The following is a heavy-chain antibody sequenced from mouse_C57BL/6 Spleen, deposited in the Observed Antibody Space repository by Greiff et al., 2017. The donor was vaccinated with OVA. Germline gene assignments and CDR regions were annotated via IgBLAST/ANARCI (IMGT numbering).Heavy chain of an antibody. CDR1: GFTFSDYG. CDR3: ARHYGSSNDWYFDV. CDR2: ISSGSSTI. Sequence: EVHLVESGGGLVKPGGSLKLSCAASGFTFSDYGMHWVRQAPEKGLEWVAYISSGSSTIYYADTVKGRFTISRDNAKNTLFLQMTSLRSEDTAMYYCARHYGSSNDWYFDVWGTGTTVTVSS. V-gene: IGHV5-17*01. D-gene: IGHD1-1*01. J-gene: IGHJ1*03.